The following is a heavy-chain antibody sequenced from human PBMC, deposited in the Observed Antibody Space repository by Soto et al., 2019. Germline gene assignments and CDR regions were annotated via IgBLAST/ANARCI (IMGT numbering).Heavy chain of an antibody. CDR2: IYYSGST. V-gene: IGHV4-31*03. Sequence: PSETLSLTCTVSGGSISSGGYYWSWIRQHPGKGLEWIGYIYYSGSTYYNPSLKSRVTISVDTSKNQFSLKLSSVTAAATAAYYCAREEQYYDERVVEYWGQGTLVTISS. D-gene: IGHD3-22*01. CDR3: AREEQYYDERVVEY. CDR1: GGSISSGGYY. J-gene: IGHJ4*02.